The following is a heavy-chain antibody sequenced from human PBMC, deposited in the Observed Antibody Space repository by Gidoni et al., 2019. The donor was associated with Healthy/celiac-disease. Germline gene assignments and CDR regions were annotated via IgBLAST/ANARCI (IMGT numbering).Heavy chain of an antibody. CDR3: AKYYYGSGSFLDAFDI. CDR2: ISGRGGST. D-gene: IGHD3-10*01. CDR1: GFTFSSYA. V-gene: IGHV3-23*01. J-gene: IGHJ3*02. Sequence: EVQLLESGGGLVQPVGSLRLSCAASGFTFSSYAMSWVRQAPGKGLEWVSAISGRGGSTYYADSVKGRFTISRDNSKNTLYLQMNSLRAEDTAVYYCAKYYYGSGSFLDAFDIWGQGTMVTVSS.